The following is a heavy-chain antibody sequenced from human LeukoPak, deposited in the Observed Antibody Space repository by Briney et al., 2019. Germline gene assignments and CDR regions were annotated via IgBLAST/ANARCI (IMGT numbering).Heavy chain of an antibody. J-gene: IGHJ4*02. CDR2: IIPILGIA. CDR1: GYTFTSYD. CDR3: ARDRDSSGDY. V-gene: IGHV1-69*04. D-gene: IGHD6-25*01. Sequence: GASVKVSCKASGYTFTSYDINWARQATGQGLEWMGRIIPILGIANYAQKFQGRVTITADKSTSTAYMELSSLRSEDTAVYYCARDRDSSGDYWGQGTLVTVSS.